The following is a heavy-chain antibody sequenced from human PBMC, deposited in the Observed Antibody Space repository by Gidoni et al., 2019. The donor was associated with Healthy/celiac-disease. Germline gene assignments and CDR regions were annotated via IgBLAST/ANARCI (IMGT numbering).Heavy chain of an antibody. CDR3: ARADEAGSGSYFRYAFDI. D-gene: IGHD1-26*01. CDR2: IYYSGST. Sequence: QVQLQESGPGLVTPSQTLSLTCTVSVGSISSGGYYWSWIRQHPGKGLDGIGYIYYSGSTYYNPSLKSRVTISVDTSKNQFALKLSSVTAADTAVYYCARADEAGSGSYFRYAFDIWGQGTMVTVSS. J-gene: IGHJ3*02. CDR1: VGSISSGGYY. V-gene: IGHV4-31*03.